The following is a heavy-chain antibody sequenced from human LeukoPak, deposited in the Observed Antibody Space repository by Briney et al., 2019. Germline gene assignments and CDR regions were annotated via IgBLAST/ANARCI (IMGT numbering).Heavy chain of an antibody. CDR2: ISYTGNT. Sequence: SETLSLTCTVSSGSISSTTYYWGWIRQPPGKGLEWIGSISYTGNTYYNPSLERRVTISVDTSRNQFSLKLSSVTAADTAVYFCARHSNGYFGPADYWGQGTLITVSS. V-gene: IGHV4-39*01. D-gene: IGHD5-24*01. CDR3: ARHSNGYFGPADY. CDR1: SGSISSTTYY. J-gene: IGHJ4*02.